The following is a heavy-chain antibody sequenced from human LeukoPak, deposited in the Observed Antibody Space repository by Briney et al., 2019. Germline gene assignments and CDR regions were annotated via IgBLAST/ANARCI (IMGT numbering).Heavy chain of an antibody. V-gene: IGHV4-38-2*02. Sequence: SETLSLTCTVSGYSIRSDYYWGWIRQPPGKVLEWIGAMHHSGSTYFNPSLRSRVTISIDSSRNQFSLKLTSVTAADTAVYYCVRDPPAAAGDYWGQGTLVTVSS. CDR2: MHHSGST. J-gene: IGHJ4*02. CDR3: VRDPPAAAGDY. CDR1: GYSIRSDYY. D-gene: IGHD6-13*01.